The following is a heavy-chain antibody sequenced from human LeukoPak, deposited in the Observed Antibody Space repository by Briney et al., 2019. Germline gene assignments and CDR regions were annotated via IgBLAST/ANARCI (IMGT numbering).Heavy chain of an antibody. CDR1: GYTFSSHG. D-gene: IGHD2-21*01. CDR3: ARLWGSVSGYFDY. J-gene: IGHJ4*02. V-gene: IGHV3-33*01. Sequence: RSLRLSCAVSGYTFSSHGMHWVRQAPGKGLEWVAAIWYDGSDKYYADSVKGRFTISRDNSKNMLYLQMDSLRAEDTALYYCARLWGSVSGYFDYWGQGTLVTVSS. CDR2: IWYDGSDK.